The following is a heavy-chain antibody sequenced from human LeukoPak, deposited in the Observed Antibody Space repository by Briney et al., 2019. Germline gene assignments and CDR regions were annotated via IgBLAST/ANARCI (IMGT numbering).Heavy chain of an antibody. D-gene: IGHD2-15*01. CDR3: ATRQGYCSGGSCYQNWFDP. V-gene: IGHV1-24*01. J-gene: IGHJ5*02. Sequence: ASVKVSCKVSGYTLTELSMHWVRQAPGKGLEWMGGFDPEDGETIYAQKFQGRVTMTEDTSTDTAYMELSSLRSEDTAVYYCATRQGYCSGGSCYQNWFDPWGQGTLVTVSS. CDR1: GYTLTELS. CDR2: FDPEDGET.